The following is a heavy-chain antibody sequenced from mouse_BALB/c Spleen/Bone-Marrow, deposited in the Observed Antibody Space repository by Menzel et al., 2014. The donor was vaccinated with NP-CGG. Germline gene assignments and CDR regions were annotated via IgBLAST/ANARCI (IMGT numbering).Heavy chain of an antibody. Sequence: VQGVESGAELAKPGASVKMSCKASGYTFXDYWMHWVKQRPGQGLEWIGYINPSSGYTEYNQKFKDKATLTADKSSSTAYKQLNILTSEDAAVYYGARRYCSLWYFDVWGAGTTVTVSS. CDR3: ARRYCSLWYFDV. CDR2: INPSSGYT. V-gene: IGHV1-7*01. CDR1: GYTFXDYW. D-gene: IGHD1-1*01. J-gene: IGHJ1*01.